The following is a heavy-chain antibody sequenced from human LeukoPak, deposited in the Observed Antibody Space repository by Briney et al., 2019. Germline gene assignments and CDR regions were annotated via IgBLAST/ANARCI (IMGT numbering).Heavy chain of an antibody. CDR2: ISWNSGSI. CDR3: ARDGYYYDILTGYNKIERGTFDY. Sequence: PGGSLRLSCAASGFTFDDYAMHWVRQAPGKGLEWVSGISWNSGSIGYADSVKGRFTISRDNAKNSLYLQMNSLRAEDTAVYYCARDGYYYDILTGYNKIERGTFDYWGQGTLVTVSS. V-gene: IGHV3-9*01. D-gene: IGHD3-9*01. CDR1: GFTFDDYA. J-gene: IGHJ4*02.